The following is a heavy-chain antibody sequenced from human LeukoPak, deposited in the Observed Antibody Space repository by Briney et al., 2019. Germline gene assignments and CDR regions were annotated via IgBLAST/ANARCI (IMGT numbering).Heavy chain of an antibody. D-gene: IGHD1-26*01. CDR2: ISYDGSNK. V-gene: IGHV3-30-3*01. CDR3: AKDRDLGGASYYFDY. CDR1: GFTFSSYA. Sequence: GGSLRLSCAASGFTFSSYAMHWVRQAPGKGLEWVAVISYDGSNKYYADSVKGRFTISRDNSKNTLYLQMNSLRAEDTAVYYCAKDRDLGGASYYFDYWGQGTLVTVSS. J-gene: IGHJ4*02.